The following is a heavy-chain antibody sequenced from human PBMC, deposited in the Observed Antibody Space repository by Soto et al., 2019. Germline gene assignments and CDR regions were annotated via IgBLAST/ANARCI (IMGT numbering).Heavy chain of an antibody. V-gene: IGHV1-69*06. CDR2: IIPKFTTS. CDR3: ARGGIGSQSYAFDI. D-gene: IGHD1-26*01. J-gene: IGHJ3*02. CDR1: GGTFNNYA. Sequence: QVQLVQSGAEVKKPGSSVRVSCKASGGTFNNYAVHWVRQAPGQGLEWMGGIIPKFTTSSSAQKFQGRVTMNVDSSTNTAYMELLSLGSEDTALYYCARGGIGSQSYAFDIWGQGTAVTVSS.